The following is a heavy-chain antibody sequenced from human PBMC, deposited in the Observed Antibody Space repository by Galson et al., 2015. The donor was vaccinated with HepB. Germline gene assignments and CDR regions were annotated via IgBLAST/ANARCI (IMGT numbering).Heavy chain of an antibody. J-gene: IGHJ6*02. CDR1: GGTFSSYA. CDR3: ARGYCSSTSCLGYYYYGMDV. D-gene: IGHD2-2*01. V-gene: IGHV1-69*13. Sequence: SVKVSCKASGGTFSSYAISWVRQAPGQGLEWMGGIIPIFGTANYAQKFQGRVTITADESTSTAYMELSSLRSEDTAVYYCARGYCSSTSCLGYYYYGMDVWGQGTTVTVSS. CDR2: IIPIFGTA.